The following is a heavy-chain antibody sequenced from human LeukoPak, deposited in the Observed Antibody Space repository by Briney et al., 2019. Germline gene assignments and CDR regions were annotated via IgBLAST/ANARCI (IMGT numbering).Heavy chain of an antibody. J-gene: IGHJ4*02. D-gene: IGHD3-3*01. CDR1: GGSISSYY. Sequence: ETLSLTCTVSGGSISSYYWSWVRQAPGKGLEWVSTISAGGGNTYYADSVKGRFTISRDNSKNTLYLQMNSLRAEDTAIYYCATALRFLEWYPYWGQGTLVTVSS. CDR2: ISAGGGNT. V-gene: IGHV3-23*01. CDR3: ATALRFLEWYPY.